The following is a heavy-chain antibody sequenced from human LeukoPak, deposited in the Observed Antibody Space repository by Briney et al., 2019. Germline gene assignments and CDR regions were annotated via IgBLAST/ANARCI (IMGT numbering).Heavy chain of an antibody. V-gene: IGHV4-4*07. D-gene: IGHD2-8*01. J-gene: IGHJ4*02. CDR1: GGSISSYY. Sequence: SETLSLTCTVSGGSISSYYWSWIRQPAGKGLEWIGRIYTSGSTNYNPSLKSRVTISVDTSKNQFSLKLSSVTAADTAVYYCARDSCTNGVCYYFDYWGQGTLVTVSS. CDR2: IYTSGST. CDR3: ARDSCTNGVCYYFDY.